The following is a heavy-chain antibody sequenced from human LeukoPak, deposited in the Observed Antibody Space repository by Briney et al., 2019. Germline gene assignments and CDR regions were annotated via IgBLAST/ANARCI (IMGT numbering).Heavy chain of an antibody. D-gene: IGHD5-24*01. CDR3: AKKRWAYHDAIDS. V-gene: IGHV3-23*01. CDR2: IRDIGIST. J-gene: IGHJ3*02. Sequence: GGSLRLSCAASGFTFSSFAMSWVRQAPGKGLEWISDIRDIGISTNYADSVKGRFTISRDNSKNMLNLQMNSLRLEDTAVYFCAKKRWAYHDAIDSWGHGTMVIVSS. CDR1: GFTFSSFA.